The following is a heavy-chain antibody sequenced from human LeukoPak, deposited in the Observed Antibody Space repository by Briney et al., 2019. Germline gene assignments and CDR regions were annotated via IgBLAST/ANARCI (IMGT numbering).Heavy chain of an antibody. Sequence: SQTLSLTCAISGDSVSSDSAAWNWIRQSPSRGLEWLGRTYYRSKWHYDYGESVKSRLTINPDTSKNQFSLQLNSVTPEDTAVYYCAEGSSSGYNWFDPWGQGTLVTVSS. CDR2: TYYRSKWHY. J-gene: IGHJ5*02. V-gene: IGHV6-1*01. D-gene: IGHD6-6*01. CDR3: AEGSSSGYNWFDP. CDR1: GDSVSSDSAA.